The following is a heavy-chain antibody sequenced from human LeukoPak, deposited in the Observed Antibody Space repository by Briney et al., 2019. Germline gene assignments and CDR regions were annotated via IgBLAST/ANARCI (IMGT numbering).Heavy chain of an antibody. CDR1: GGSISSSSYY. Sequence: PSETLSLTCTVSGGSISSSSYYWGWIRQPPGKGLEWIGTIHYSGRTYYNPSLESRVTISVDTSKNQFSLKLTSVTAADTTVYYCARLDSLQLITYWGQGTLVTVSS. V-gene: IGHV4-39*01. CDR3: ARLDSLQLITY. D-gene: IGHD3-10*01. CDR2: IHYSGRT. J-gene: IGHJ4*02.